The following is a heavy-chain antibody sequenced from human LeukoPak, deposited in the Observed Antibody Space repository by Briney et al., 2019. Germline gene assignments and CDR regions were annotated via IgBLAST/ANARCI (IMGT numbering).Heavy chain of an antibody. V-gene: IGHV1-69*13. CDR2: IIPIFGTA. Sequence: GASVKVSCKASGGTFSSYAISWVRQAPGQGLEWMGRIIPIFGTANYAQKFQGRVTITADESTSTAYMELSSLRSEDTAVYYCARVGTITIFGTDNYYYYMDVWGKGTTVTVSS. CDR1: GGTFSSYA. J-gene: IGHJ6*03. CDR3: ARVGTITIFGTDNYYYYMDV. D-gene: IGHD3-3*01.